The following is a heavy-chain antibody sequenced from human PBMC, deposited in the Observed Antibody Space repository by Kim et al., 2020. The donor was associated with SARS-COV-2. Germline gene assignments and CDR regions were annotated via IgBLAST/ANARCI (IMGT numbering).Heavy chain of an antibody. CDR3: AVVRIAQYRSSGAFDI. Sequence: GESLKISCKGSGYSFTSYWISWVRQMPGKGLEWMGRIDPSDSYTNYSPSFQGHVTISADKSISTAYLQWSSLKASDTAMYYCAVVRIAQYRSSGAFDIWGQGTMVTVSS. V-gene: IGHV5-10-1*01. CDR1: GYSFTSYW. J-gene: IGHJ3*02. CDR2: IDPSDSYT. D-gene: IGHD6-6*01.